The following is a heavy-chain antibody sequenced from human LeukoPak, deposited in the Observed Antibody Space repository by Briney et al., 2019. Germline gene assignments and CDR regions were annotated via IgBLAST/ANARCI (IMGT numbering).Heavy chain of an antibody. D-gene: IGHD6-13*01. CDR3: ARHEWQQLVKFDY. CDR1: GGSITSYY. J-gene: IGHJ4*02. V-gene: IGHV4-59*08. CDR2: IYYSGST. Sequence: SETLSLTCTVSGGSITSYYWSWIRQPPGKGLEWIGSIYYSGSTNYNPSLKSRVTISVDTSKNQFSLKLSSVTAADTAVYYCARHEWQQLVKFDYWGQGALVTVSS.